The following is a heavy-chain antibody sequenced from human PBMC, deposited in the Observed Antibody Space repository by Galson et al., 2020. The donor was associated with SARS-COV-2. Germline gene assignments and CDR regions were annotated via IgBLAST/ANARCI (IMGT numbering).Heavy chain of an antibody. Sequence: SQTLSLTCTVSGGSISSSGYYWGWIRQPPGKGLEWIGSIYYSGRTYYNPSLKSRVTISVDTSKNQFSLKLTSVTAADTAVYYCARRRSYYYDVSGYSNAFDIWGKGTMVTVSS. J-gene: IGHJ3*02. V-gene: IGHV4-39*01. CDR2: IYYSGRT. CDR1: GGSISSSGYY. D-gene: IGHD3-22*01. CDR3: ARRRSYYYDVSGYSNAFDI.